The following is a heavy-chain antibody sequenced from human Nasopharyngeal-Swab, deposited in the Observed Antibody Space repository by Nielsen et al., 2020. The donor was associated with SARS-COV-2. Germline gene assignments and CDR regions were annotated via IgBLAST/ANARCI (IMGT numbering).Heavy chain of an antibody. V-gene: IGHV3-48*02. CDR1: GFTFSSYS. Sequence: GESLKISCAASGFTFSSYSMNWVRQAPGKGLEWVSYISSSSSTIYYADSVKGRFTISRDNAKNPLYLQMNSLRDEDTAVYYCARDPWAGDYVRRGGMDVWGQGTTVTVSS. CDR2: ISSSSSTI. J-gene: IGHJ6*02. D-gene: IGHD4-17*01. CDR3: ARDPWAGDYVRRGGMDV.